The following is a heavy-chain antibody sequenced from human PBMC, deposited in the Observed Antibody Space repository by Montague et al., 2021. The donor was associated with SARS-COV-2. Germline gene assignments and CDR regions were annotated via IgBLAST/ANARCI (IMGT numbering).Heavy chain of an antibody. CDR2: ISYDGSNK. J-gene: IGHJ6*02. CDR1: GFTFSSYA. D-gene: IGHD3-9*01. V-gene: IGHV3-30*04. Sequence: SLRLSCAASGFTFSSYATHWVRQTPGKGLEWVAVISYDGSNKYYADSVKGRFTISRDNSKNTLYLQMNSLRAEDTAVYYCARDLRYFDWDGMDVWGQGTTVTVSS. CDR3: ARDLRYFDWDGMDV.